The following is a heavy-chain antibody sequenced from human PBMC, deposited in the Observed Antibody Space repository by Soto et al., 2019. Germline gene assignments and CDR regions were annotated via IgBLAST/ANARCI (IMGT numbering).Heavy chain of an antibody. J-gene: IGHJ6*02. Sequence: QVQLVESGGGVVQPGRSLRLSCAASGFTFSNYAMHWVRKATGKGLEWVAVISYDGSNKYYADSVKGRFTISRDNSKNTLYLQMNSLRAEDTAVYFCVRECWGSGRAFDVWGQGPTVTVS. CDR1: GFTFSNYA. V-gene: IGHV3-30-3*01. CDR3: VRECWGSGRAFDV. D-gene: IGHD3-10*01. CDR2: ISYDGSNK.